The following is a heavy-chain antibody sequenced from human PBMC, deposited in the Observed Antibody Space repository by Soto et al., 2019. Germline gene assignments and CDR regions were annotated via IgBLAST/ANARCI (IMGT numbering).Heavy chain of an antibody. CDR2: ISYDGSKK. CDR3: ARDGEVGAAGDYYYYGMDV. V-gene: IGHV3-30*03. D-gene: IGHD1-26*01. J-gene: IGHJ6*02. CDR1: GFSFSNNG. Sequence: QVQLVESGGGVVQPGRSLRLSCAASGFSFSNNGMHWVRQAPGKGLEWVAIISYDGSKKFYADSVKGRFTISRDNSKNTLYLQMNSLRVEDTAVYYCARDGEVGAAGDYYYYGMDVWGQGTTVTVSS.